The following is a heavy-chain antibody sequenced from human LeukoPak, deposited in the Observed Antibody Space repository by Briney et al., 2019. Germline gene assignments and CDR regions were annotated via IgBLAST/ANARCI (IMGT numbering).Heavy chain of an antibody. V-gene: IGHV4-59*12. CDR3: ARTAGWSYGFDY. J-gene: IGHJ4*02. Sequence: PSETLSLTCTVSDGSISSDYWSWIRQPPGKGLEWIGYVYNSGTTYYNPSLESRVTISGDTSKNQFSLKLSSVTAADTAVYYCARTAGWSYGFDYWGQGTLVTVSS. D-gene: IGHD3-16*01. CDR1: DGSISSDY. CDR2: VYNSGTT.